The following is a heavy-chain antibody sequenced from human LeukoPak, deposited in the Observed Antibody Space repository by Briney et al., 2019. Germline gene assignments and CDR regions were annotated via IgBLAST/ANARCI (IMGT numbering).Heavy chain of an antibody. D-gene: IGHD3-3*01. CDR1: GYTFTSYG. CDR3: AREMGNFWSGRRYYYYYMDV. Sequence: ASVKVSCKASGYTFTSYGISWVRQAPGQGLEWMGWISVYNGNTNYAQKLQGRVTMTTDTSTSTAYMELRSLRSDDTAVYYCAREMGNFWSGRRYYYYYMDVWGKGTTVTVSS. J-gene: IGHJ6*03. CDR2: ISVYNGNT. V-gene: IGHV1-18*01.